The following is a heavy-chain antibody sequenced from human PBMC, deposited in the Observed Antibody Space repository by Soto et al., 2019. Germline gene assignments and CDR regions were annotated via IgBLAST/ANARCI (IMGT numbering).Heavy chain of an antibody. V-gene: IGHV3-21*01. Sequence: GGSLRLSCAASGFTFSSYSMNWVRQAPGKGLEWVSSISSSSSYIYYADSVKGRFTISRDNAKNSLYLQMNSLRAEDTAVYYCARDRSIAARNYYYYGMDVWGQGTTVTVSS. CDR1: GFTFSSYS. CDR2: ISSSSSYI. J-gene: IGHJ6*02. D-gene: IGHD6-6*01. CDR3: ARDRSIAARNYYYYGMDV.